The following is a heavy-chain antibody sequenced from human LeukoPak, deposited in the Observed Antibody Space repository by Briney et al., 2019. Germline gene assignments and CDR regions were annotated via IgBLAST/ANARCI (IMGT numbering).Heavy chain of an antibody. CDR2: INPSVDAT. CDR3: ARDRDWHFDY. CDR1: GYTFSSHS. V-gene: IGHV1-46*01. Sequence: ASVKVSCKASGYTFSSHSMHWVRQAPGQGLEWMGIINPSVDATTYAQNFQGRVIMTRDMSTSTVYMELSSLRSEDTAVYYCARDRDWHFDYWGQGTLVTVSS. D-gene: IGHD2-21*02. J-gene: IGHJ4*02.